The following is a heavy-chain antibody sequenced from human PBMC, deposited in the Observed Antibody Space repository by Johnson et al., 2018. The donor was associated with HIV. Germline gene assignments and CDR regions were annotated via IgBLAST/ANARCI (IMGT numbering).Heavy chain of an antibody. Sequence: QVQLVESGGGVVQPGRSLRLSCAASGFSFSSYAMHWVRQSPGKGLEWVAVISYDGSNKYYADSVKGRFTISRDNSKNTLYLQLNRLRAEDTAVYYCAREFARLLEWFQTDGRAFDIWGQGTMVTVSS. CDR2: ISYDGSNK. CDR1: GFSFSSYA. D-gene: IGHD3-3*01. J-gene: IGHJ3*02. CDR3: AREFARLLEWFQTDGRAFDI. V-gene: IGHV3-30-3*01.